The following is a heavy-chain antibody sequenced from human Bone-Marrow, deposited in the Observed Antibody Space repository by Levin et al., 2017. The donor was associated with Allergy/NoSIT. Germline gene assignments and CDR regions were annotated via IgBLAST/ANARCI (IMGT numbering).Heavy chain of an antibody. CDR1: GFTFGDYA. D-gene: IGHD3-22*01. V-gene: IGHV3-49*03. J-gene: IGHJ6*02. CDR3: TRDTYYYDSSGYHHYYGMDV. CDR2: IRSRPFGGAT. Sequence: GESLKISCTASGFTFGDYAINWFRQAPGKGLEWVGFIRSRPFGGATEYAASVKGRFTISRHDSESIAYLQMNSLKTEDTAVYYCTRDTYYYDSSGYHHYYGMDVWGHGTMVTVSS.